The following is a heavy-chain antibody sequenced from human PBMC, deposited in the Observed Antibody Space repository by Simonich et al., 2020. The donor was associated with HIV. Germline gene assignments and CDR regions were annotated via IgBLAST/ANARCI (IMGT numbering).Heavy chain of an antibody. CDR2: ISNSGIT. D-gene: IGHD6-13*01. CDR3: ASRRLWNSSPFDY. Sequence: QVQLQQWGAGLLKPSETLSLTCAVYGGSLSNYFWSWIRQPPGKGLEWIGEISNSGITNYNPSLKSRVTISVDTSKNQFSRKVSSGTAADTAVYYCASRRLWNSSPFDYWGQGTLVTVS. CDR1: GGSLSNYF. J-gene: IGHJ4*02. V-gene: IGHV4-34*01.